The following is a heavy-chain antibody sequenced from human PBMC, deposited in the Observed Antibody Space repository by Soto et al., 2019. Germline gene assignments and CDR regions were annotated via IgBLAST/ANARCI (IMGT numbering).Heavy chain of an antibody. V-gene: IGHV4-34*01. J-gene: IGHJ4*02. CDR1: GGSFSGYY. CDR2: INHSGST. CDR3: ARGLGQLALY. Sequence: PAETLSLTCAVYGGSFSGYYWSWIRQPPGKGLEWIGEINHSGSTNYNPSLKSRVTISVDTSKNQFSLKLSSVTAADTAVYYCARGLGQLALYGGQGTLVTV. D-gene: IGHD6-6*01.